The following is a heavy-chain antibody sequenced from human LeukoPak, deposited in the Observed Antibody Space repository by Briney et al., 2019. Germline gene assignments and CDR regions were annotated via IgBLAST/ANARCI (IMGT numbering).Heavy chain of an antibody. V-gene: IGHV1-8*03. Sequence: GASVKVSCKASGYTFTSYDINWVRQATGQGLEWMGWMNPNSGNTGYAQKFQGRVTITRNTSISTAYMELGSLRSEDTAVYYCARGRRFGELFGYYYYMDVWGKGTTVTVSS. D-gene: IGHD3-10*01. CDR1: GYTFTSYD. CDR3: ARGRRFGELFGYYYYMDV. CDR2: MNPNSGNT. J-gene: IGHJ6*03.